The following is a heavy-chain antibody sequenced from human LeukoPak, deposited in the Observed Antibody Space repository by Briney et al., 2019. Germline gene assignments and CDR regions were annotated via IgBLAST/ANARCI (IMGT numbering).Heavy chain of an antibody. CDR3: AHRKAAYGSGSYVFYFDY. D-gene: IGHD3-10*01. CDR1: GFSLSTSGVG. CDR2: IDWDDDK. V-gene: IGHV2-70*12. J-gene: IGHJ4*02. Sequence: SGPTLVKPTQTLTLTCTFSGFSLSTSGVGVGWIRQPPGKALEWLARIDWDDDKYYSTSLKTRPTISKDTSKNQVVLTMTNMDPVDTATYYCAHRKAAYGSGSYVFYFDYWGQGTLVTVSS.